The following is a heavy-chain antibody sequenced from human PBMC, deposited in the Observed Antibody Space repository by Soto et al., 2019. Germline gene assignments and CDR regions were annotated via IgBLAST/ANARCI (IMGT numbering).Heavy chain of an antibody. V-gene: IGHV1-2*04. J-gene: IGHJ6*02. CDR1: GYTFTGYY. CDR2: INPNSGGT. CDR3: ARDRYGSSWRTYYYYGMDV. D-gene: IGHD6-13*01. Sequence: ASVKVSCKASGYTFTGYYMHWVRQAPGQGLEWMGWINPNSGGTNYAQKFQGWVTMTRDTSISTAYMELSRLRSDDTAVYYCARDRYGSSWRTYYYYGMDVWGQGTTVTVSS.